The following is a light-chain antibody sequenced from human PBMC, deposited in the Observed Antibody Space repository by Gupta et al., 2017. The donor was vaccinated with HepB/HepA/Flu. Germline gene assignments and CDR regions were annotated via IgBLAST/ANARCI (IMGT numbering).Light chain of an antibody. J-gene: IGLJ1*01. Sequence: QSVLTQPPSVSAAAGQKVTISCSGSSSTIGTNYLSWYQQPPGTAPKLLIYESNKPPSVIPELFSASKSGTSSTLGITGHQKGEEADYYCGTWDNGQRGGVFGTGTKVTVL. CDR1: SSTIGTNY. CDR2: ESN. CDR3: GTWDNGQRGGV. V-gene: IGLV1-51*02.